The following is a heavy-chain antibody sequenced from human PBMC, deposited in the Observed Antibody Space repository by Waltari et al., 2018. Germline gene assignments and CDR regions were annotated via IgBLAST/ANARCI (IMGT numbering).Heavy chain of an antibody. Sequence: QVQLVQSGAEVKKPAASVKVSCKASGYTFTGYYMHCVRQAPGQGLEWMGRINPNIGGTNYAQKFQCRFTMTRDTSISTADMELSRLRSDDAAVYYCARRRILGVVIEGQSGNWFDPWGQGTLVTVSS. CDR3: ARRRILGVVIEGQSGNWFDP. CDR2: INPNIGGT. J-gene: IGHJ5*02. V-gene: IGHV1-2*06. CDR1: GYTFTGYY. D-gene: IGHD3-3*02.